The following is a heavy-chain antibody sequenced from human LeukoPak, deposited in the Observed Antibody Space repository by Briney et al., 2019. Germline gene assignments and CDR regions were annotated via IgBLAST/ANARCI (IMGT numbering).Heavy chain of an antibody. D-gene: IGHD1-26*01. J-gene: IGHJ6*02. Sequence: SATLSPTRTLSCASISSSYWSCLRQPPGRGLEWFGYIYYSGSTNYNPSLKTRVTIPVDTPKNQFSLKRSSLPAPNPAVTSCARASGGELLNGRDVWGQGTTVTVSS. V-gene: IGHV4-59*01. CDR2: IYYSGST. CDR1: CASISSSY. CDR3: ARASGGELLNGRDV.